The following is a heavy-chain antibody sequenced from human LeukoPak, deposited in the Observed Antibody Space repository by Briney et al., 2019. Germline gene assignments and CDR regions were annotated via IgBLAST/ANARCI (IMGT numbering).Heavy chain of an antibody. CDR3: AKVIAVAYYYFDS. V-gene: IGHV3-23*01. CDR1: GFTFSSYA. CDR2: ISGSGGST. J-gene: IGHJ4*01. D-gene: IGHD6-19*01. Sequence: GGSLRLSCAASGFTFSSYAMSWVRQAPGKGLEWVSAISGSGGSTYYADSVKGRFTISRDNSKNTLYLQMNSLRSEETAVYERAKVIAVAYYYFDSSGHGTLVTASS.